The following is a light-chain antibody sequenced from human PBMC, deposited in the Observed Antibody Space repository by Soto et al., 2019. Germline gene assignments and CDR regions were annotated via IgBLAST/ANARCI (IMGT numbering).Light chain of an antibody. CDR3: QQLSSYPLT. CDR1: QAISSH. J-gene: IGKJ3*01. Sequence: DIQLTQSPSFLSASVGGRVTITCRASQAISSHLAWYQQKPGKAPNLLIYGASTLQSGVPSGFSGSGSGTQFTLTISSLQPEDFATYYCQQLSSYPLTFGPGTKVDIK. CDR2: GAS. V-gene: IGKV1-9*01.